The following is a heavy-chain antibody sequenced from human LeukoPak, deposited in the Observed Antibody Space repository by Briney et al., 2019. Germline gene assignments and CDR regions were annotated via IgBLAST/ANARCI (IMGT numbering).Heavy chain of an antibody. CDR2: ISSSSYI. J-gene: IGHJ3*02. Sequence: GGSLRLSCAASGFTFSSYSMNWVRQAPGKGLEWVSSISSSSYIYYADSVKGRFTISRDNAKNSLYLQMNSLRAEDTAVYYCARGGGYDFWSGYAAFDIWGQGTMVTVSS. V-gene: IGHV3-21*01. CDR1: GFTFSSYS. CDR3: ARGGGYDFWSGYAAFDI. D-gene: IGHD3-3*01.